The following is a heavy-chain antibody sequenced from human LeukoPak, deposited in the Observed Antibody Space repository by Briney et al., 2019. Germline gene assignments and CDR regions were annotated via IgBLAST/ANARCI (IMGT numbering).Heavy chain of an antibody. V-gene: IGHV3-48*03. CDR1: GFTFSSYE. CDR2: ISSSGGTI. J-gene: IGHJ6*03. D-gene: IGHD2-8*01. CDR3: AKVKGYCTNGVCRRPNYYYYMDV. Sequence: GGSLRLSCAASGFTFSSYEMNWVRQGPGKGLEWVSYISSSGGTIYYADPVKGRFTISRDNSKNTLYLQMNSLRAEDTAVYYWAKVKGYCTNGVCRRPNYYYYMDVWGKGTTVTVSS.